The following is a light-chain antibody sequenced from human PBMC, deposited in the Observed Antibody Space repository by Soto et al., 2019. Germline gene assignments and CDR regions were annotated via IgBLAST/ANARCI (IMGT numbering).Light chain of an antibody. CDR3: QQSYSIPFT. CDR2: AAS. V-gene: IGKV1-39*01. CDR1: HDISIY. Sequence: DIQMTQSPSSLSASVGDRVTITCRASHDISIYVNWYQQKPGRAPKILLYAASSLQSGVPSRFSGSGSGTDFTLTITSLQAEDFATYYCQQSYSIPFTFGPGTNVDV. J-gene: IGKJ3*01.